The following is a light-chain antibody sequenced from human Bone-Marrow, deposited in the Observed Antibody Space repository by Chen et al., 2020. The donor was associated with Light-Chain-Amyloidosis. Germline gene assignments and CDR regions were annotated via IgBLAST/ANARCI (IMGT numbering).Light chain of an antibody. J-gene: IGLJ3*02. CDR3: QVWDRSSDRPV. V-gene: IGLV3-21*02. CDR1: NIGSTR. Sequence: SYVLTQPSSVSVAPGQTATIACGGNNIGSTRVHWYQQTPGQAPLLVVYDDSDRPSGIPERWSGSNAGNTATRTISRVEAGDEADYYWQVWDRSSDRPVFGGGTKLTVL. CDR2: DDS.